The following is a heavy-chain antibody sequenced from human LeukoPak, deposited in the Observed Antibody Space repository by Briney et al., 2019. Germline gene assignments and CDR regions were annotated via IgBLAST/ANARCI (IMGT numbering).Heavy chain of an antibody. V-gene: IGHV3-48*03. CDR2: ICGRNTYK. J-gene: IGHJ4*02. CDR3: ARDLYYFGSGSFVPGLPDY. D-gene: IGHD3-10*01. Sequence: GGSLRLSCAASGFTFSNYEMNWVRQAPGKGLEWVSYICGRNTYKCYADSVKGRFTISRDNAKNSLYLQMNSLRAEDTAVYYCARDLYYFGSGSFVPGLPDYWGQGTLVTVSS. CDR1: GFTFSNYE.